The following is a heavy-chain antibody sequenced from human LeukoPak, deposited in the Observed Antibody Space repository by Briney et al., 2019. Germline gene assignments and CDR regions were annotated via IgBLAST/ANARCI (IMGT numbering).Heavy chain of an antibody. Sequence: SVKVSFTASGGTFSIYAISWVRQAPGQGLEWMGGIIPIFGTANYAQKFQGRVTITADESTSTAYMELSSLRSEDTAVYYCAIDNYRGYSSSWYDNYFQHWGQGTLVTVSS. V-gene: IGHV1-69*13. CDR1: GGTFSIYA. CDR2: IIPIFGTA. D-gene: IGHD6-13*01. CDR3: AIDNYRGYSSSWYDNYFQH. J-gene: IGHJ1*01.